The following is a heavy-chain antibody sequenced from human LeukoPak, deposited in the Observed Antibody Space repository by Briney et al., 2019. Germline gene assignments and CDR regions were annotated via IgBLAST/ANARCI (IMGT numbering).Heavy chain of an antibody. Sequence: GGSLRLSCAASGFTFSSYGMHWVRQAPGKGLEWVAVISYDGSNKYYADSVKGRFTISRDNSKNTLYLQMNSLRAEDTAVYYCAKDLLGGDYNLHPYYYYGMGVWGQGTTVTVSS. CDR3: AKDLLGGDYNLHPYYYYGMGV. CDR1: GFTFSSYG. D-gene: IGHD4-17*01. J-gene: IGHJ6*02. V-gene: IGHV3-30*18. CDR2: ISYDGSNK.